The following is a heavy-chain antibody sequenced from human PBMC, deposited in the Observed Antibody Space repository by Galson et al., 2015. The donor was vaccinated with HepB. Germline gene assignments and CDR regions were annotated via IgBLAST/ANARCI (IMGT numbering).Heavy chain of an antibody. J-gene: IGHJ4*02. CDR3: ARARSSGYYLDF. D-gene: IGHD3-22*01. CDR1: GDSVSSNTVG. CDR2: TYYRSKWYN. V-gene: IGHV6-1*01. Sequence: CAISGDSVSSNTVGWNWIRQSPSRGLEWLGRTYYRSKWYNDYAVSVKSRITVNPDTSKNQFSLQLNSVTPDDTAVYFCARARSSGYYLDFWGQGTRVTVSS.